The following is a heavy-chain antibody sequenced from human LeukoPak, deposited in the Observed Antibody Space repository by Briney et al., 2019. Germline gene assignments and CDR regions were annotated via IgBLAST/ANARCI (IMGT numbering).Heavy chain of an antibody. J-gene: IGHJ4*02. CDR3: AKGTLGSCSGAACYEFDN. Sequence: GGSLRLSCAASGFSFSTYAMHWVRQAPGKRLEWVSSITATGRDTYYALSVKGRITISRDNSKNTLYLQMNSQRADDTALYYCAKGTLGSCSGAACYEFDNWGQGTLVTVS. V-gene: IGHV3-23*01. CDR1: GFSFSTYA. CDR2: ITATGRDT. D-gene: IGHD2-2*01.